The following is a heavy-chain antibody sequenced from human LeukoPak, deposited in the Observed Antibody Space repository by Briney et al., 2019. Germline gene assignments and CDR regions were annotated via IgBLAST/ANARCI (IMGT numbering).Heavy chain of an antibody. CDR2: IYNSGST. V-gene: IGHV4-30-4*01. J-gene: IGHJ4*02. Sequence: SQTLSLTCTVSGGSISSGDYYWSWIRQPPGKGLEWIGYIYNSGSTYYNPSLKSRVSISVDTSKNQFSLKLSSVTAADTAVYYCARDSVSTGVVRAFDYWGQGTLVTVSS. D-gene: IGHD1-26*01. CDR3: ARDSVSTGVVRAFDY. CDR1: GGSISSGDYY.